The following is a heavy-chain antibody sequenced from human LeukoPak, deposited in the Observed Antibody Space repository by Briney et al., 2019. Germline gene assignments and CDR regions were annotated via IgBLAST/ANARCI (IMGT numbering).Heavy chain of an antibody. CDR2: IGGSGGST. J-gene: IGHJ4*02. CDR3: AKVETAAAATLRGFDY. V-gene: IGHV3-23*01. Sequence: PGGSLRLSCAASGFTFSSYAMSWVRQAPGKGLVWVSSIGGSGGSTYYADSVKGRFTISRDNSKNTLYLQMNSLRAEDTAVYYCAKVETAAAATLRGFDYWGQGTLVTVSS. CDR1: GFTFSSYA. D-gene: IGHD6-13*01.